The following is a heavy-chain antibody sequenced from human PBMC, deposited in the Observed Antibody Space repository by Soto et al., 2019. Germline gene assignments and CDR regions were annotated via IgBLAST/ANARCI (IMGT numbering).Heavy chain of an antibody. V-gene: IGHV1-3*01. D-gene: IGHD3-22*01. CDR1: GYTFTNYA. CDR2: INAGNANT. J-gene: IGHJ4*02. CDR3: ARAISYDSSASDY. Sequence: ASVKVSCKASGYTFTNYAMHWVRQAPGQRLEWMGWINAGNANTKYSQKFQGRVTITRDTSASTAYMGLSSLRSEDTAVYYCARAISYDSSASDYWGQGTLVTSP.